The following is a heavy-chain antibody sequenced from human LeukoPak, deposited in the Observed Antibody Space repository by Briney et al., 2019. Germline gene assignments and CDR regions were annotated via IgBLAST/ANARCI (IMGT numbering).Heavy chain of an antibody. CDR2: MKEDGSQK. V-gene: IGHV3-7*01. Sequence: PGGSLRLSCAASGFTFSSYWMHWVRQAPGKGLEWVANMKEDGSQKYYVDSVKGRFTISRDNAKNSLYLQMNSLRAEDTAVYYCARLRAFDIWGQGTKVTVSS. J-gene: IGHJ3*02. CDR3: ARLRAFDI. D-gene: IGHD2-21*02. CDR1: GFTFSSYW.